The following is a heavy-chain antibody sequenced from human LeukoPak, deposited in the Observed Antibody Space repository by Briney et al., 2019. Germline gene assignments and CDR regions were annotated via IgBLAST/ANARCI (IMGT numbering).Heavy chain of an antibody. V-gene: IGHV1-69*05. J-gene: IGHJ6*03. Sequence: ASVKVSCKASGGTFSSYAISWVRQAPGQGLEWMGGIIPIFGTANYAQKFQGRVTITTDESTSTAYMELSSLRSEDTAVYYCARGELVDTAMVGSSNYYYYMDVWGKGTTVTVSS. CDR1: GGTFSSYA. CDR3: ARGELVDTAMVGSSNYYYYMDV. D-gene: IGHD5-18*01. CDR2: IIPIFGTA.